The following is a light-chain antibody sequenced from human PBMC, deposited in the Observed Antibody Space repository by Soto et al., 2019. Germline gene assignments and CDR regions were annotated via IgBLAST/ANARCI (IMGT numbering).Light chain of an antibody. Sequence: EIVLTQSPGTLSLSPGDRATLSCRSTESISSSYLAWYQQKPGQAPRLLXYGASSRATGIPDRFSGSGSGTDFTLTISRLEPEDFAVYYCQQYGSSPPWTFGQGTKVDIK. CDR1: ESISSSY. CDR3: QQYGSSPPWT. J-gene: IGKJ1*01. V-gene: IGKV3-20*01. CDR2: GAS.